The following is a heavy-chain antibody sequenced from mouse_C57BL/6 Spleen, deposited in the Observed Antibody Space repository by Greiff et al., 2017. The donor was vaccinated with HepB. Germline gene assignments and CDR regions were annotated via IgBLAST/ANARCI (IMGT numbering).Heavy chain of an antibody. CDR2: ISNGGGST. D-gene: IGHD1-1*01. CDR1: GFTFSDYY. Sequence: EVKLVEPGGGLVQPGGSLKLSCAASGFTFSDYYMYWVRQTPEKRLEWVAYISNGGGSTYYPDTVKGRFTISRDNAKNTLSLQRSRLKCEDTAVYYGARDGSSFDYWYFDVWGTGTTVTVSS. V-gene: IGHV5-12*01. J-gene: IGHJ1*03. CDR3: ARDGSSFDYWYFDV.